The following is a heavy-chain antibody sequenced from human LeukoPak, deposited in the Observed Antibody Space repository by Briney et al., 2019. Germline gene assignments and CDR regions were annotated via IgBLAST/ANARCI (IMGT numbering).Heavy chain of an antibody. V-gene: IGHV3-21*01. CDR2: ISSSSSYI. CDR3: ARGAWWRDGWFDP. J-gene: IGHJ5*02. Sequence: GGCLRLSCAASGFTFSSYSMNWVRQAPGKGLEWVSSISSSSSYIYYADSVKGRFTISRDNAKNSLYLQMNSLRAEDMAVYYCARGAWWRDGWFDPWGQGTLVTVSS. CDR1: GFTFSSYS. D-gene: IGHD2-15*01.